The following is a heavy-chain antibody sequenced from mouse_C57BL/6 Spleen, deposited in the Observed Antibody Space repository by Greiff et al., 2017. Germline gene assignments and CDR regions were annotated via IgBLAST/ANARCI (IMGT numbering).Heavy chain of an antibody. V-gene: IGHV2-5*01. CDR1: GFSLTSYG. J-gene: IGHJ3*01. CDR2: IWRGGST. Sequence: VQLQQSGPGLVQPSQSLSITCTVSGFSLTSYGVHWVRQSPGKGLEWLGVIWRGGSTDYNAAFMSRLSITKDNSKSQVFFKMNSLQADDTAIYYCAKEEDYGGAWFAYWGQGTLVTVSA. CDR3: AKEEDYGGAWFAY. D-gene: IGHD2-4*01.